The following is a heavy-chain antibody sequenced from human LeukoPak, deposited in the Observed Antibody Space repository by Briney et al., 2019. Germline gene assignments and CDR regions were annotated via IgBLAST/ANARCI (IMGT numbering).Heavy chain of an antibody. Sequence: GGSLRLSCAASGFTFSSYAMSWVRQAPGKGLEWVSAISGSGGSTYYADSVKGRFTISRDNSKNTLYLQMNSLRAEDTAVYYCAKEGVITMVRGVIGAFDIWGQGTMVTVSS. CDR2: ISGSGGST. D-gene: IGHD3-10*01. CDR3: AKEGVITMVRGVIGAFDI. V-gene: IGHV3-23*01. J-gene: IGHJ3*02. CDR1: GFTFSSYA.